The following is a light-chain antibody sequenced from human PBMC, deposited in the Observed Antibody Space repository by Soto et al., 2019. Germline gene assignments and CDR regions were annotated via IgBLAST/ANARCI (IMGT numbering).Light chain of an antibody. CDR2: EVS. J-gene: IGLJ1*01. CDR1: SRDVGGYNY. V-gene: IGLV2-8*01. Sequence: QSVLTQPPPASASPGQSVTISCTGTSRDVGGYNYVSWYQQHPGKAPILMIYEVSKRPSGVPDRFSGSTSANTPSLTASALPGAYEAEYYSSSSAGSQNVVGKGTKVPV. CDR3: SSSAGSQNV.